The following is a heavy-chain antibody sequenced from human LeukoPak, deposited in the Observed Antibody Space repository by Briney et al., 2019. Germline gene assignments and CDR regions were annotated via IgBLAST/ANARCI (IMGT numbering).Heavy chain of an antibody. V-gene: IGHV3-9*01. Sequence: GGSLRLSCVASGSPFDDYGMFWVRQSPGKGLEWVSSISWNSGIIDYADSVKGRFTISRDNAKNSLYLQMNSLKVEDTAVYYCARDSIYRGSFSTFDYWGQGILVTVSS. CDR3: ARDSIYRGSFSTFDY. CDR1: GSPFDDYG. D-gene: IGHD1-26*01. CDR2: ISWNSGII. J-gene: IGHJ4*02.